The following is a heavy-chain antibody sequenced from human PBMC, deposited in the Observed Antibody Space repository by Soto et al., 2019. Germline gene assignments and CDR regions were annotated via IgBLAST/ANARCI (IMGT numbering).Heavy chain of an antibody. J-gene: IGHJ4*01. D-gene: IGHD3-22*01. CDR2: VKSKNDGGTT. CDR1: GFTFRSYV. Sequence: PVGSLIHSCAASGFTFRSYVMHWVRQAPGKGLEWVGRVKSKNDGGTTDFAAPVKGRFAISRDDSKNMVYLEMNSLQTEDTAIYYCTTDSYITSIIVRFDYWGHGTLVTVSS. V-gene: IGHV3-15*07. CDR3: TTDSYITSIIVRFDY.